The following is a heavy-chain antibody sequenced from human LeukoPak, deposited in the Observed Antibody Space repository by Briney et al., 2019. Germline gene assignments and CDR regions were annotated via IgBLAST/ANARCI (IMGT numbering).Heavy chain of an antibody. Sequence: SVKVSCKSCGGTFSSYAISWVRQAPGQGLEWMGGIIPIFGTANYAQKFQGRVTITTDESTSTGYMELSSLRSEDTAVYYCARKVAYSGSWPDYYYYYMDVWGKGTTVTVSS. CDR3: ARKVAYSGSWPDYYYYYMDV. V-gene: IGHV1-69*05. J-gene: IGHJ6*03. CDR1: GGTFSSYA. CDR2: IIPIFGTA. D-gene: IGHD6-13*01.